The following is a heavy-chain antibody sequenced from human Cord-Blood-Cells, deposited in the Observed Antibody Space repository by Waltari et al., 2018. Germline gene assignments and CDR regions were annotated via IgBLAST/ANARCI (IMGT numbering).Heavy chain of an antibody. Sequence: QVQLVQSGAEVKKPGASVKVSCQASGYTFTGYYMHWVRQASGQGLEWMGWINPNSGGTNYAQKFQGWVTMTRDTSISTAYMELSRLRSDDTAVYYCARESHSSGYYFDYWGQGTLVTVSS. CDR2: INPNSGGT. CDR1: GYTFTGYY. V-gene: IGHV1-2*04. D-gene: IGHD3-22*01. CDR3: ARESHSSGYYFDY. J-gene: IGHJ4*02.